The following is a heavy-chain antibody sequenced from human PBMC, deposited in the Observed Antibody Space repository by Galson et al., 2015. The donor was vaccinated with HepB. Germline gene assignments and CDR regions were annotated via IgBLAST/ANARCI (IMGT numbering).Heavy chain of an antibody. Sequence: PALVKPTQTLALTCTFSGFSFSTRGMCVAWIRQTPGKALEWLARIDWDDQIHYRPSLRRRLTISKDTSTNQVGLTVTNMDPVDTGIYYCALLGGAAHGTSFAFWGQGVLVTVS. V-gene: IGHV2-70*11. D-gene: IGHD6-13*01. CDR2: IDWDDQI. J-gene: IGHJ4*02. CDR3: ALLGGAAHGTSFAF. CDR1: GFSFSTRGMC.